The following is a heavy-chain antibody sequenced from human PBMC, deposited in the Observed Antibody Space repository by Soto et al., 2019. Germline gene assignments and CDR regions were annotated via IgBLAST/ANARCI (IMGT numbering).Heavy chain of an antibody. V-gene: IGHV1-46*01. CDR3: ARVSDQAFRL. Sequence: QVQLVQSGAEVKRPGASVKVSCKASGYIFTSYHIHWIRQTPGQGLEWMGIINPSDGGTGYSQKFEGRVTLTRDTSTSTVYMEVSSLRSEDTAVFYCARVSDQAFRLWGQGTTVTVSS. CDR2: INPSDGGT. J-gene: IGHJ3*01. CDR1: GYIFTSYH. D-gene: IGHD2-21*01.